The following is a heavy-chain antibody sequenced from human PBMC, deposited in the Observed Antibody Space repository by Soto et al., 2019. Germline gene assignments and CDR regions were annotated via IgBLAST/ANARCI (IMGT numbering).Heavy chain of an antibody. D-gene: IGHD6-19*01. V-gene: IGHV4-59*01. J-gene: IGHJ4*02. CDR2: IYYSGST. Sequence: SETLSLTCAVSGGSISSYDWSWIRQPPGKGLEWIGYIYYSGSTNYNPSLKSRVTISVDTSKNQFSLKLSSVTAADTAVYSCARWRGGIAVAPPYFASWGQGTLVPVSS. CDR1: GGSISSYD. CDR3: ARWRGGIAVAPPYFAS.